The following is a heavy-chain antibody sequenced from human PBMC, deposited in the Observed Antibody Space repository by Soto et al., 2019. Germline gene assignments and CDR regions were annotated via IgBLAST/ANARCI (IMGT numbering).Heavy chain of an antibody. CDR2: IDSSGEK. V-gene: IGHV2-26*01. CDR3: ARRHLAVAVSPLFDP. Sequence: QVTLKESGPVLVKPTETLTLRCTVSGLSITDSEMGVSWIRQPPGQPLEWLAHIDSSGEKSYRTFLKSRLAISKDTSKSQIVLTMTNMDPADTATYYCARRHLAVAVSPLFDPGGQGNPVTVSS. D-gene: IGHD6-19*01. CDR1: GLSITDSEMG. J-gene: IGHJ5*02.